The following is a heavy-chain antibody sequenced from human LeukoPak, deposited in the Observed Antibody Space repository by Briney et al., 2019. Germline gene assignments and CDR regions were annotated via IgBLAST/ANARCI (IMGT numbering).Heavy chain of an antibody. J-gene: IGHJ6*03. CDR3: AKDGQGGYESDYYYYMDV. CDR1: GFSFRSYG. V-gene: IGHV3-30*02. D-gene: IGHD5-12*01. CDR2: IRYDGSDK. Sequence: PGGSLRLSCAASGFSFRSYGMHWVRQAPGKGLEWVAFIRYDGSDKDYGDPVKGRFTISRDNSKSTLYLQMNILRDEDTALYYCAKDGQGGYESDYYYYMDVWGKGTTVTISS.